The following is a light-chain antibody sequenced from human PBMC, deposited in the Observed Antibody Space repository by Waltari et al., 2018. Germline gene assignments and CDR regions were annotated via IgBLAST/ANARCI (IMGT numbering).Light chain of an antibody. CDR1: TSDVGSYTL. V-gene: IGLV2-23*02. CDR2: EVG. Sequence: QSALTQPASVSGSPGQSVTISCTGTTSDVGSYTLAPLYQHHPGKAPKLIIFEVGERPSGVSNRFSGSKSGNTASLTISGLQAEDEADYHCCSYAGNSIYVFGTGTRVTVL. J-gene: IGLJ1*01. CDR3: CSYAGNSIYV.